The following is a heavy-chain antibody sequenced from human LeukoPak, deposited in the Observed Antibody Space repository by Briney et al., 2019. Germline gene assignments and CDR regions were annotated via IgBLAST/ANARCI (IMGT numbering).Heavy chain of an antibody. CDR1: GRSISSYY. Sequence: AETLRLTCTVSGRSISSYYWSWIRQPPGKGLEWIGYLYYGGSTNYNPSLKSRVTMSVDTSKNQFSLKLSSVTAADTAVYYCARGRGSGWSSFDYWGQGTLLSASS. CDR3: ARGRGSGWSSFDY. CDR2: LYYGGST. V-gene: IGHV4-59*01. J-gene: IGHJ4*02. D-gene: IGHD6-19*01.